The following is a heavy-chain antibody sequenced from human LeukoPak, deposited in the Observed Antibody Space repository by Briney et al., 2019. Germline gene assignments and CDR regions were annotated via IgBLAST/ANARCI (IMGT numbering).Heavy chain of an antibody. Sequence: GGSLRLSCAASGFTVSSYSMNWVRQAPGKGLEWVSYISSSSSTIYYADSVKGRFTISRDNAKNSLYLQMNSLRAEDTAVYYCARGVGSNWFIYFQYWGQGTVVTVSS. CDR2: ISSSSSTI. D-gene: IGHD6-13*01. CDR3: ARGVGSNWFIYFQY. V-gene: IGHV3-48*01. J-gene: IGHJ1*01. CDR1: GFTVSSYS.